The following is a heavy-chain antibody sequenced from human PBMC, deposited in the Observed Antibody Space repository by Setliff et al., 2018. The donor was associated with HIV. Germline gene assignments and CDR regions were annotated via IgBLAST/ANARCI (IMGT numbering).Heavy chain of an antibody. D-gene: IGHD6-19*01. CDR2: INDSGNS. V-gene: IGHV4-34*01. Sequence: PSETLSLTCDVYGGSLSGYYWSWIRQSPGKGLEWIGEINDSGNSNYNPSLKSRVTISVDTSKNHFSLRLKSVTAADTGVFYCARRTSFIGGAVAGNFDLWGQGTPVTV. CDR1: GGSLSGYY. J-gene: IGHJ4*02. CDR3: ARRTSFIGGAVAGNFDL.